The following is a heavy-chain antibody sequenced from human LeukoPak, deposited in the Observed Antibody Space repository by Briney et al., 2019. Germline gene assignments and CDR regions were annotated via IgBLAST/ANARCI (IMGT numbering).Heavy chain of an antibody. CDR2: ISYDGSNK. CDR1: GFTFSSYA. D-gene: IGHD3-10*01. Sequence: GRSLRLSCAASGFTFSSYAMHWVRQAPGKGLEWVAVISYDGSNKHYADSVKGRFTISRDNSKNTLYLQMNSLRAEDTAVYYCARDHAMVRGVIITFFDYWGQGTLVTVSS. V-gene: IGHV3-30*01. J-gene: IGHJ4*02. CDR3: ARDHAMVRGVIITFFDY.